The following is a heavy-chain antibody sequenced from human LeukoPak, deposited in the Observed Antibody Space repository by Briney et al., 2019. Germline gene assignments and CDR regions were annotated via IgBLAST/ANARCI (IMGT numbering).Heavy chain of an antibody. Sequence: GGSLRLSCAASGFTFSSYAMSWVRQAPGKGLEWVSAISGSGGSTYYADSVKGRFTISRDNSKNTLYLQMNSLKTEDTAVYYCTTGPLRYFDWLYSGFSEYGMDVWGQGTTVTVSS. D-gene: IGHD3-9*01. CDR1: GFTFSSYA. V-gene: IGHV3-23*01. CDR3: TTGPLRYFDWLYSGFSEYGMDV. J-gene: IGHJ6*02. CDR2: ISGSGGST.